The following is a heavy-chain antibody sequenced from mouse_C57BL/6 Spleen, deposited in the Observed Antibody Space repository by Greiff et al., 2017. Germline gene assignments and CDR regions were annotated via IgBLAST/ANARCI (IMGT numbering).Heavy chain of an antibody. D-gene: IGHD4-1*01. CDR1: GYTFTDYE. V-gene: IGHV1-15*01. Sequence: QVQLQQSGAELVRPGASVTLSCKASGYTFTDYEMHWVKQTPVHGLEWIGAIDPETGGTAYNQKFKGKATLTADKSSSTAYMELRSLTSEDSAVYYCTRWGGTSYYFDYWGQGTTLTVSS. J-gene: IGHJ2*01. CDR3: TRWGGTSYYFDY. CDR2: IDPETGGT.